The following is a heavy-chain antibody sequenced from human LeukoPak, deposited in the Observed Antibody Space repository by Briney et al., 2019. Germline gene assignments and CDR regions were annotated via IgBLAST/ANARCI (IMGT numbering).Heavy chain of an antibody. D-gene: IGHD3-22*01. V-gene: IGHV1-69*05. Sequence: SVKVSCKASGGTFSSYAISWVRQAPGQGLEWMGRIIPIFGTANYAQKFQGRVTITTDESTSTAYMELSSLRSEDTAVYYCARLGDSSVGLDIWGQGTMVTVSS. J-gene: IGHJ3*02. CDR2: IIPIFGTA. CDR3: ARLGDSSVGLDI. CDR1: GGTFSSYA.